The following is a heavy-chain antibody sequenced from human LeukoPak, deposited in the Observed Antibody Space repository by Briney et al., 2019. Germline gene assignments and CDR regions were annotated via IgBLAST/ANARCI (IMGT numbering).Heavy chain of an antibody. D-gene: IGHD3-16*01. CDR1: GFIFSSYG. V-gene: IGHV3-23*01. J-gene: IGHJ6*02. Sequence: GRSLRLSCAASGFIFSSYGMHWVRQAPGKGLEWVSVISGSGATTYYADSVKGRFTISRDNSKNTLYLQVDSLRAEDTAVYYCAKGLWGACYYGMDVWGQGTTVTVSS. CDR3: AKGLWGACYYGMDV. CDR2: ISGSGATT.